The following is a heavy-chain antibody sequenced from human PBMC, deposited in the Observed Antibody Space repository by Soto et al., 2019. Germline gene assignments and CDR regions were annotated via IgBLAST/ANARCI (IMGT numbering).Heavy chain of an antibody. CDR2: ISHDGSVT. V-gene: IGHV3-30*18. CDR3: AKDWGSSGWYNWFDP. Sequence: QVQMVESGGGVVQPGTSLRLSCATSGFTFSTSGMHWVRQAPGKGLEWVAMISHDGSVTYYTDSVQGRFTISRDTPKNTLYLQMNSLRDEDTAIYYCAKDWGSSGWYNWFDPSGQGTRVTVS. J-gene: IGHJ5*02. CDR1: GFTFSTSG. D-gene: IGHD6-13*01.